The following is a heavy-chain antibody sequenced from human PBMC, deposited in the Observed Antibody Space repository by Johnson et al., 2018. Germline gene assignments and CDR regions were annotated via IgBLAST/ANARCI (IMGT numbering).Heavy chain of an antibody. CDR3: AKEGMVTYYYYYGMDV. Sequence: VQLVESGGGVVQPGRSLRLSCAASGFTFSSYGMHWVRQAPGKGLEWVAVIWNDGGNSYYADSVKGRFTTSRDNSKNTLYLQMNSLRAEDTAVYYCAKEGMVTYYYYYGMDVWGQGTLVTVSS. CDR1: GFTFSSYG. CDR2: IWNDGGNS. V-gene: IGHV3-33*06. J-gene: IGHJ6*02. D-gene: IGHD5-18*01.